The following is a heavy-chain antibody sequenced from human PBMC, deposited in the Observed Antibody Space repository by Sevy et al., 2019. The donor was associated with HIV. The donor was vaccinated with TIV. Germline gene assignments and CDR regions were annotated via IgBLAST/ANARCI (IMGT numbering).Heavy chain of an antibody. J-gene: IGHJ6*02. D-gene: IGHD1-26*01. CDR1: GFTFSSFS. Sequence: GGSLRLSCTASGFTFSSFSMSWVRQAPGKGLEWMAVISYDGSNKYYADSVKGRFTISRDNSKNTLYLQMNSLRAEDTAVNYCARGRSPTLYYYGMDVWGQGTTVTVSS. CDR2: ISYDGSNK. V-gene: IGHV3-30*03. CDR3: ARGRSPTLYYYGMDV.